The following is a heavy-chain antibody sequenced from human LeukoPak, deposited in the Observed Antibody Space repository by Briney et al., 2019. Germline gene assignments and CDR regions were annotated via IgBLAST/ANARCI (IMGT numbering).Heavy chain of an antibody. Sequence: SVKVSCKASGGTFSSYTISWVRQAPGQGLEWMGRIIPILGIANYAQKFQGRVTITADKSTSTAYMELSGLRSEDTAVYYCARGYYDFWSGYFLWGQGTLVTVS. D-gene: IGHD3-3*01. CDR1: GGTFSSYT. CDR3: ARGYYDFWSGYFL. CDR2: IIPILGIA. J-gene: IGHJ4*02. V-gene: IGHV1-69*02.